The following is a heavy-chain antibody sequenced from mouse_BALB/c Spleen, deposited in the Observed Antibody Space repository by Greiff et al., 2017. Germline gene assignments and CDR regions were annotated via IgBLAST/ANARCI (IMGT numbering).Heavy chain of an antibody. CDR2: IDPANGNT. D-gene: IGHD1-1*02. J-gene: IGHJ3*01. CDR1: GFNIKDTY. Sequence: DVKLVESGAELVKPGASVKLSCTASGFNIKDTYMHWVKQRPEQGLEWIGRIDPANGNTKYDPKFQGKATITADTSSNTAYLQLSSLTSEDTAVYYCARNYFDRFAYWGQGTLVTVSA. CDR3: ARNYFDRFAY. V-gene: IGHV14-3*02.